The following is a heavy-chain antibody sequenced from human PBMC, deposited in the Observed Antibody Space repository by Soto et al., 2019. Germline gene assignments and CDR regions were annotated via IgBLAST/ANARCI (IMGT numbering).Heavy chain of an antibody. CDR3: ARGWFRYCRSTSCPTSLYGLDV. J-gene: IGHJ6*02. V-gene: IGHV1-69*13. D-gene: IGHD2-2*01. Sequence: SVKVSCNASGGTFSSYAISWVRQAPGQGLEWMGGIIPIFGTANYAQKFQGRVTITADESTSTAYMELSSLRSEDTAVYYCARGWFRYCRSTSCPTSLYGLDVWGQGTTVTVSS. CDR1: GGTFSSYA. CDR2: IIPIFGTA.